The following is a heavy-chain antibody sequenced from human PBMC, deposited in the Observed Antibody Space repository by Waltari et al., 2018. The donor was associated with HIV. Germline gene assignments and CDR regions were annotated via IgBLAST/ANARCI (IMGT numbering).Heavy chain of an antibody. CDR2: IWYDGTNK. V-gene: IGHV3-33*01. CDR3: ARDRSEGGGYYYYGLDV. Sequence: QVQLVESGGGVVQPGRALRPSCAAAGFPFSGYGMHWLRQAPGKGLEWVAVIWYDGTNKYYADSVKGRFTISRDNSKNTLYLQMNSLRAEDTAVYYCARDRSEGGGYYYYGLDVWGQGTTVTVSS. CDR1: GFPFSGYG. D-gene: IGHD2-15*01. J-gene: IGHJ6*02.